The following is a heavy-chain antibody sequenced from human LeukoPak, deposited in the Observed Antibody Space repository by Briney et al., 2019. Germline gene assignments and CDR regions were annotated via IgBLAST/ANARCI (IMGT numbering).Heavy chain of an antibody. Sequence: PGGSLRLSCAASGFTFSSYSMNWVRQAPGKGLEWVSSISSSSSYIYYADSVKGRFTISRDNAKNSLYLQMNSLRAEDTAVYYCARLKQQLVRLLSRDTTYYYYYYMDVWGKGTTVTVSS. D-gene: IGHD6-13*01. V-gene: IGHV3-21*01. CDR1: GFTFSSYS. J-gene: IGHJ6*03. CDR3: ARLKQQLVRLLSRDTTYYYYYYMDV. CDR2: ISSSSSYI.